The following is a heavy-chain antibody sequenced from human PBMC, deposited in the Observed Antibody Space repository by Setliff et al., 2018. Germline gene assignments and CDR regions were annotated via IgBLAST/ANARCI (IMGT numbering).Heavy chain of an antibody. D-gene: IGHD3-10*01. Sequence: SETLSLTCTVSGGSISSSSYYWGWIRQPPGKGLEWIGSIYYSGSTYYNPSLKSRVTISVDTSKHQFSLKLTSVTAADTAVYYCARHHRGVIISWFDPRGQGTLVTVSS. CDR3: ARHHRGVIISWFDP. CDR1: GGSISSSSYY. V-gene: IGHV4-39*01. J-gene: IGHJ5*02. CDR2: IYYSGST.